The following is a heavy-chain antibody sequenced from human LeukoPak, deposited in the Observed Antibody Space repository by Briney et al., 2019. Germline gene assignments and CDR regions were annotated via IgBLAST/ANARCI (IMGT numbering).Heavy chain of an antibody. CDR1: GFTVSSNY. V-gene: IGHV3-53*01. Sequence: GGSLRLSCAASGFTVSSNYMSWVRQAPGKGLEWVSVIYSGGSTYYADSVKGRFTISRDNSENTLYLQMNSLRAEDTAVYYCACQVRGAFDIWGQGTMVTVSS. D-gene: IGHD3-10*01. J-gene: IGHJ3*02. CDR2: IYSGGST. CDR3: ACQVRGAFDI.